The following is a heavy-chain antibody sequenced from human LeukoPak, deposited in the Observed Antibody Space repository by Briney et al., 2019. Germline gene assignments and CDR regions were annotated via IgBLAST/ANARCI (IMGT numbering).Heavy chain of an antibody. CDR3: AKGSSGYLDL. V-gene: IGHV3-23*01. Sequence: GGSLRLSCAASGFTFSSYAMSWVRQAPGKGLEWVSAISNDGGGTNYADFVKGRFTISRDNSKNTLFLQMNSLRAEDTTLYYCAKGSSGYLDLWGQGTLVTASS. J-gene: IGHJ5*02. CDR2: ISNDGGGT. CDR1: GFTFSSYA. D-gene: IGHD3-22*01.